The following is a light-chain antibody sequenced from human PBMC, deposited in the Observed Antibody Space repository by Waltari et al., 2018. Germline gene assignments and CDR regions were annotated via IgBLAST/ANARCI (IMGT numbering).Light chain of an antibody. J-gene: IGKJ3*01. V-gene: IGKV3-20*01. CDR3: QQYYTSPRLT. CDR2: GAA. CDR1: SRST. Sequence: SRSTLAWDRQKPGQAHRLLIYGAASRATGSPDRFSGSGSGPDFTLTISRLEPEDFAVYYCQQYYTSPRLTFGPGTKVDIK.